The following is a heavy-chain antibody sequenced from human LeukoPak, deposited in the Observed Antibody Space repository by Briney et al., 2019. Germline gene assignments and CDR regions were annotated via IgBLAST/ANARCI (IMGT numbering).Heavy chain of an antibody. J-gene: IGHJ4*02. D-gene: IGHD4-17*01. V-gene: IGHV3-73*01. CDR2: IRSKANSYAT. Sequence: PGGSLRLSCAASGFSFSGSAMHWVRQASGKGLEWVGRIRSKANSYATAYAASVNAMFTISRNDSKNTAYLQLNSLKTEDTAVYYCTSPKRYGDYGNDYWGQGTLVTVSS. CDR3: TSPKRYGDYGNDY. CDR1: GFSFSGSA.